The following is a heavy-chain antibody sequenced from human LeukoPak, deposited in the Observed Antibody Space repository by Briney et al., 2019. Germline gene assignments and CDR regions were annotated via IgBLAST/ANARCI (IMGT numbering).Heavy chain of an antibody. Sequence: VASVKVSCKASGYTFTSYYMHWVRQAPGQGLEWMGIINPSGGSTSYAQKFQGRVTMTRDTSTSTVYMELSSLRSEDTAVYYCARGSVLRFLEWLFQPDFDYWGQGTLVTVSS. D-gene: IGHD3-3*01. CDR1: GYTFTSYY. CDR3: ARGSVLRFLEWLFQPDFDY. V-gene: IGHV1-46*01. J-gene: IGHJ4*02. CDR2: INPSGGST.